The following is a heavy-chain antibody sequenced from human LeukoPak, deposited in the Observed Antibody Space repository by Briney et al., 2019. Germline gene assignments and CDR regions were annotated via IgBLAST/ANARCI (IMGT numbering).Heavy chain of an antibody. CDR2: INHSGST. CDR3: ARHSVYGDYVPHYYYYMDV. J-gene: IGHJ6*03. D-gene: IGHD4-17*01. CDR1: GGSFSGYY. V-gene: IGHV4-34*01. Sequence: ASETLSLTCAVYGGSFSGYYWSWIRQPPGKGLEWIGEINHSGSTYYNPSLKSRVTISVDTSKNQFSLKLSSVTAADTAVYYCARHSVYGDYVPHYYYYMDVWGKGTTVTISS.